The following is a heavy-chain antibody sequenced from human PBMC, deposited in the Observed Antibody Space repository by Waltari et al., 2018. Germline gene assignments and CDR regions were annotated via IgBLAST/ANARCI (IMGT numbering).Heavy chain of an antibody. J-gene: IGHJ4*02. V-gene: IGHV3-23*04. Sequence: EVQLVESGGGLVQPGGSLRLSCAASGFTFSSYAMSWVRQAPGKGLEWVSAIRGSGGSTYYADSVKGRFTISRDKSKNTLYLQRNSRRVEDTAVYYCATTGAPGIAAAGTGYWGQGTLVTVSS. CDR1: GFTFSSYA. CDR2: IRGSGGST. D-gene: IGHD6-13*01. CDR3: ATTGAPGIAAAGTGY.